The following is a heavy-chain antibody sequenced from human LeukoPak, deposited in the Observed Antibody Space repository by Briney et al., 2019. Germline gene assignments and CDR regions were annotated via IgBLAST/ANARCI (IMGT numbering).Heavy chain of an antibody. V-gene: IGHV1-2*02. D-gene: IGHD3-9*01. J-gene: IGHJ4*02. Sequence: GASVKVSCKASGYTFTDYYMHWVRQAPGQGLEWMGWINPDSGGTNYARKFQDRVTMTRDTSISTAYMELSRLTSDDTAIYYCARDRGSDVLTGLTFPDYWGQGTLVTVSS. CDR2: INPDSGGT. CDR1: GYTFTDYY. CDR3: ARDRGSDVLTGLTFPDY.